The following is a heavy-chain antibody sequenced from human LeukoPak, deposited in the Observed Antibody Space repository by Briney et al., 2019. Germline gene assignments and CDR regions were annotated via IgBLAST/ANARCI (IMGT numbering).Heavy chain of an antibody. J-gene: IGHJ5*02. CDR1: GGTSSSYA. CDR2: IIPIFGTA. D-gene: IGHD2-2*01. Sequence: SVKVSCKASGGTSSSYAISWVRQAPGQGLEWMGGIIPIFGTANYAQKFQGRVTITTDESTSTAYMELSSLRSEDTAVYYCARVRYCSSTSCFLNWFDPWGQGTLVTVSS. CDR3: ARVRYCSSTSCFLNWFDP. V-gene: IGHV1-69*05.